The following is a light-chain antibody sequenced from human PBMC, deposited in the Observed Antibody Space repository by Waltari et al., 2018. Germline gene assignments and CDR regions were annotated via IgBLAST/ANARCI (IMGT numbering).Light chain of an antibody. CDR1: QTVRTY. CDR2: DAS. V-gene: IGKV3-11*01. J-gene: IGKJ2*01. Sequence: EIVLTQSPATLSLSTGGRATLSCRASQTVRTYLAWYQQKPGQAPRLLIFDASSRATGIPAKFSGSGSGTDFTLTVSNLEPEDFAIYYCQQRSNWPYTFGQGTRVEIK. CDR3: QQRSNWPYT.